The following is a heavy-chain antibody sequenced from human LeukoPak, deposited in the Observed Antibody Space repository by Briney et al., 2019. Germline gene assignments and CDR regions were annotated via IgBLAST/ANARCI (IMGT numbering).Heavy chain of an antibody. J-gene: IGHJ4*02. CDR1: GFTFSSYW. CDR3: VRDGGSYYFDY. Sequence: GGSLRLSCAASGFTFSSYWMSWVRQAPGKGLEWVANIKQDESEKYYVDSVKGRFTISRDNSKNSLYLQMNSLRAEDTAVYYCVRDGGSYYFDYWGQGTLVTVSS. CDR2: IKQDESEK. D-gene: IGHD3-16*01. V-gene: IGHV3-7*01.